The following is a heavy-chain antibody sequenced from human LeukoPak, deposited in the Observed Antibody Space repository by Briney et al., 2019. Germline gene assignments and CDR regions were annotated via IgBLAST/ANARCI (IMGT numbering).Heavy chain of an antibody. CDR2: IYYSGST. CDR3: ARLAGGWFDP. CDR1: GGSISSSSYS. Sequence: SETLSLTCTVSGGSISSSSYSWGWIRQPPGKGLEWIGSIYYSGSTYYNPSLKSRVTISVDTSKNQFSLKLSSVTAADTAVYYCARLAGGWFDPWGQGTLVTVSS. V-gene: IGHV4-39*01. D-gene: IGHD4-23*01. J-gene: IGHJ5*02.